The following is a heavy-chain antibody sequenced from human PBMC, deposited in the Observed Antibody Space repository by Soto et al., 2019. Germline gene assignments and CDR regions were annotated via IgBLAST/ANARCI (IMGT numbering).Heavy chain of an antibody. CDR3: AKPPTKYCGGDCHFDY. CDR2: ISGSGGST. V-gene: IGHV3-23*01. J-gene: IGHJ4*02. CDR1: GFTFSSYA. D-gene: IGHD2-21*02. Sequence: EVQLLESGGGLVQPGGSLRLSCAASGFTFSSYAMSWVRQAPGKGLEWVSAISGSGGSTYYADSVKGRFTISRDNSKNTLYLQMNSLRAEDTAVYYCAKPPTKYCGGDCHFDYWGQGTLFTVSS.